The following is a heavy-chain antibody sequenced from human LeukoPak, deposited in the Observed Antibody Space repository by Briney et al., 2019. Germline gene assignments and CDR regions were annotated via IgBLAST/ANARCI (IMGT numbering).Heavy chain of an antibody. D-gene: IGHD6-19*01. V-gene: IGHV3-23*01. J-gene: IGHJ4*02. CDR2: INDSGDST. CDR3: AKAAGGLVY. CDR1: GFSFSSSA. Sequence: GGSLRLSCAASGFSFSSSAMSWVRQAPGKGLEWVSAINDSGDSTYYADSVKGRFTVSRDNSKNTLYLQMNVLRAEDTAVYYCAKAAGGLVYWGQGTLVIISS.